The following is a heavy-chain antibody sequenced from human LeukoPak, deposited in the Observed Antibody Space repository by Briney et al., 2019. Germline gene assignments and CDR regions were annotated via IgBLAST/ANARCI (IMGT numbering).Heavy chain of an antibody. V-gene: IGHV3-66*01. J-gene: IGHJ4*02. D-gene: IGHD2/OR15-2a*01. Sequence: GGSLRLSCAASGFTFSSYGMHWVRQAPGKGLEWVSVIYSGGSTYYADSVKGRFTISRDNSKNTLYLQMNSLRAEDTAVYYCAREEGGASNWGQGTLVTVSS. CDR2: IYSGGST. CDR1: GFTFSSYG. CDR3: AREEGGASN.